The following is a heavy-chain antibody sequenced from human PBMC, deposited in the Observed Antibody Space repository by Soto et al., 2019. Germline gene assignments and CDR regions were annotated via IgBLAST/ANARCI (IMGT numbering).Heavy chain of an antibody. Sequence: PSVTLSLTCTVSGGSISSYYWIWIRQPPGKGLEWIGYIYNSGSTNYNPSLKSRVTISVDTSKNQFSLRLSSVTAADTAVYYCARGGWGVLPFGHWGQGTLVTVSS. CDR2: IYNSGST. CDR1: GGSISSYY. D-gene: IGHD1-26*01. CDR3: ARGGWGVLPFGH. V-gene: IGHV4-59*01. J-gene: IGHJ4*02.